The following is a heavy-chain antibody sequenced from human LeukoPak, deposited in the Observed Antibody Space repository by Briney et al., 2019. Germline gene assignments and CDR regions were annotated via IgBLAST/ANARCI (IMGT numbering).Heavy chain of an antibody. CDR1: GLTFRSHG. J-gene: IGHJ4*02. CDR3: ARSREWELLSSFDS. Sequence: GGSLSLFCAASGLTFRSHGILWVRQAPGKGLECVALISYDGSETYYVDSVKGRFTISRDNSKDTVDLHMSSLRADDTAVYYCARSREWELLSSFDSWGQGTLVTVSS. CDR2: ISYDGSET. V-gene: IGHV3-30*03. D-gene: IGHD1-26*01.